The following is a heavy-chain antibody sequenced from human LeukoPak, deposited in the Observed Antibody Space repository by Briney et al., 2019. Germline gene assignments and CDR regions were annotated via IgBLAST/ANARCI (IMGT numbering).Heavy chain of an antibody. D-gene: IGHD1-26*01. CDR3: ARVISGSYEGNDAFDI. CDR1: GYTFTSYG. Sequence: ASVTVSCTASGYTFTSYGISWVRQAPGQGLEWMGWISAYNGNTNYAQKLQGRVTMTTDTSTSTAYKELRSLRSDDTAVYYCARVISGSYEGNDAFDIWGQGTMVTVSS. V-gene: IGHV1-18*01. CDR2: ISAYNGNT. J-gene: IGHJ3*02.